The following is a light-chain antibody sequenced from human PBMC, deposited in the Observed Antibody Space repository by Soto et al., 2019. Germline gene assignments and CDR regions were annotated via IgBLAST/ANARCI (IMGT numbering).Light chain of an antibody. V-gene: IGLV2-23*01. CDR1: SSDVGSYNL. CDR3: CSYAGSSTLDVV. CDR2: EGS. Sequence: QSALTQPASVSGSTGQSITISCTGTSSDVGSYNLVSWYQQHPGKAPKLMIYEGSKRPSGVSNRFSGSKSGNTASLTISGLQAEDEADYYCCSYAGSSTLDVVFGGGTKLTVL. J-gene: IGLJ2*01.